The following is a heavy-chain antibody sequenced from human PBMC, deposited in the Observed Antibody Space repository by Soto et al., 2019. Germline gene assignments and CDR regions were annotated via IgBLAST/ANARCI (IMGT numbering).Heavy chain of an antibody. CDR2: ISAYSGNT. J-gene: IGHJ5*02. D-gene: IGHD2-15*01. CDR1: GYTFTSYG. CDR3: ARDYDIVVAVAATVGFDP. V-gene: IGHV1-18*01. Sequence: ASVKVSCKASGYTFTSYGISWVRQAPGQGLEWMGWISAYSGNTNYAQKLQGRVTMTTDTSTSTAYMELRSLRSDDTAVYYCARDYDIVVAVAATVGFDPWGQGTLVTVSS.